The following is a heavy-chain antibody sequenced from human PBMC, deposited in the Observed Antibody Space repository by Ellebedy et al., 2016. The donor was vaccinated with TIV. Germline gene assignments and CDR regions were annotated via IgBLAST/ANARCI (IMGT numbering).Heavy chain of an antibody. CDR1: VGTFSDFI. CDR3: ATKSVAEPGRIHWYFDV. CDR2: FLPMFGTT. D-gene: IGHD6-19*01. V-gene: IGHV1-69*13. J-gene: IGHJ2*01. Sequence: AASVKVSCKVSVGTFSDFIFNWVRQAPGHGLEWMVAFLPMFGTTHYAQKLQGRVTLTADESTSTVDMELRDLKSDDTAVFYCATKSVAEPGRIHWYFDVWGRGTLVTVSS.